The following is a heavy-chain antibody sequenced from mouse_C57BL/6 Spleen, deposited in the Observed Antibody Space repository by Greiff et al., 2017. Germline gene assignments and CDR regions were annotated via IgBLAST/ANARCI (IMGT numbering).Heavy chain of an antibody. CDR3: ARIANYYGSSPSYWYFDV. V-gene: IGHV8-8*01. D-gene: IGHD1-1*01. J-gene: IGHJ1*03. Sequence: QVTLKVSGPGILQPSQTLSMTCSFSGFSLSTFGMGVVWIRQPSGKGLEWLAHIWWDDDKYYNPALKSRLTISKDTSKNQVFLKSANVDTADTATYYCARIANYYGSSPSYWYFDVWGTGTTVTVSS. CDR2: IWWDDDK. CDR1: GFSLSTFGMG.